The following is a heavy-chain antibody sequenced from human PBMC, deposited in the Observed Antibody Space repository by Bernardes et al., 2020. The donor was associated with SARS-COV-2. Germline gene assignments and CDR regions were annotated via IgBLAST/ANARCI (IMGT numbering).Heavy chain of an antibody. V-gene: IGHV3-30-3*01. Sequence: GGSLRLSCAASGFTFSSYALHWVRQAPGKGLEWVTVISYDGSNKYYADSVKGRFTISTDNSKNTLYLQMNSLRAEDTAIYYCARTYSGSYYGAFDIWGQGTIVTVSS. D-gene: IGHD1-26*01. CDR3: ARTYSGSYYGAFDI. CDR1: GFTFSSYA. CDR2: ISYDGSNK. J-gene: IGHJ3*02.